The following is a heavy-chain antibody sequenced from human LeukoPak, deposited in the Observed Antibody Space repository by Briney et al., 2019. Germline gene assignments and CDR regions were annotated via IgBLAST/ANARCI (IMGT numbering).Heavy chain of an antibody. CDR2: ISSSSSTI. V-gene: IGHV3-48*04. D-gene: IGHD2-15*01. CDR3: ARDTYSLGFNREYYYYMDV. CDR1: GFTFSSYS. J-gene: IGHJ6*03. Sequence: GGSLRLSCAASGFTFSSYSMNWVRQAPGKGLEWVSYISSSSSTIYYADSVKGRFTISRDNAKNSLYLQMNSLRAEDTAVYYCARDTYSLGFNREYYYYMDVWGKGTTVTVSS.